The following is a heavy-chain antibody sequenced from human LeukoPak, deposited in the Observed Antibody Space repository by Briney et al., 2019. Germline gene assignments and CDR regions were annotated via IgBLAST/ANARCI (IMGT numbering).Heavy chain of an antibody. V-gene: IGHV1-2*02. CDR1: GYTFTGHY. J-gene: IGHJ4*02. Sequence: GASVKASCKASGYTFTGHYLHWVRQAPRQGLEWMGWINPNRGSTKYAQKFQGRVTMTRDTPISTAYMELSRLSSDDTAVYYCAITTTIAAAGLDYWGQGTLVTVSS. CDR3: AITTTIAAAGLDY. D-gene: IGHD6-13*01. CDR2: INPNRGST.